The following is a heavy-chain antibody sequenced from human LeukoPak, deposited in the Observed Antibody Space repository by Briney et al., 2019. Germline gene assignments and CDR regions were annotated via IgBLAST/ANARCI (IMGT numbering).Heavy chain of an antibody. D-gene: IGHD2-2*01. CDR2: VNHSGST. Sequence: SETLSLTCAVYGGSFSGYYWSWIRQPPGKGLEWIGEVNHSGSTNYNPSFKSRVTISVDTSKNQFSLKLSSVTAADTAVYYCARLWRGVPAGFDYWGQGTLVTVSS. V-gene: IGHV4-34*01. CDR3: ARLWRGVPAGFDY. CDR1: GGSFSGYY. J-gene: IGHJ4*02.